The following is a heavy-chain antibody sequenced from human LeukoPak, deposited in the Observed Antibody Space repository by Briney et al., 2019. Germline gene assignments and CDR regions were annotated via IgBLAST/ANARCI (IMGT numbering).Heavy chain of an antibody. Sequence: PSETLSLNGTVSTVSNSSGGYYWHWIRQHPGKGLEWIAYIYYSGSTYNNPALNTRTTITVGTSKKQCSLKLSSVTAADTAVDYWARRGIRGVSLDYWVQGTVVTVCS. V-gene: IGHV4-31*03. CDR3: ARRGIRGVSLDY. CDR2: IYYSGST. CDR1: TVSNSSGGYY. J-gene: IGHJ4*02. D-gene: IGHD3-10*01.